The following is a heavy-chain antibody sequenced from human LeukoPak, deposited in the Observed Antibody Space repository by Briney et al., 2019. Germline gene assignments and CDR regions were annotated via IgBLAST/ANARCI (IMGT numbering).Heavy chain of an antibody. CDR3: ARDKYGSGNYAGSAVDY. CDR1: GYTFTSYG. Sequence: ASVKVSCKASGYTFTSYGISWVRQAPGQGLEWMGWISAYSGNTNYAPKLQGRVTMTTDTSTSTAYKELRSLRADDTAVYYCARDKYGSGNYAGSAVDYWGQRPVVAASS. CDR2: ISAYSGNT. D-gene: IGHD3-10*01. V-gene: IGHV1-18*04. J-gene: IGHJ4*01.